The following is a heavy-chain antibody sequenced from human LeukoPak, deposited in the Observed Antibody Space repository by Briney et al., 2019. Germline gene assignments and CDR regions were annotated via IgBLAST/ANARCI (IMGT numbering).Heavy chain of an antibody. Sequence: SVKVSCKASGGTFSSYAISWVRQAPGQGLEWMGGIIPIFGTANYAQKFQGRVTITADESTCTAYMELSSLRSEDTAVYYCNALPYCSSTNCYGYYYYMDVWGKGTTVTVSS. V-gene: IGHV1-69*13. CDR2: IIPIFGTA. CDR3: NALPYCSSTNCYGYYYYMDV. J-gene: IGHJ6*03. CDR1: GGTFSSYA. D-gene: IGHD2-2*01.